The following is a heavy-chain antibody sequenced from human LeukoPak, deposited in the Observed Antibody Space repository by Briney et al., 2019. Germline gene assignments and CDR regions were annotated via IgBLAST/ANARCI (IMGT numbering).Heavy chain of an antibody. CDR2: INPNSGGT. V-gene: IGHV1-2*02. Sequence: ASVKVSCKASVYAFTRYYMHCVRQAPGQGLEWMGWINPNSGGTKNAQKFQGRVTMTRDTSISTAYMELSSLGFDDTAVYYCAREDRRYSSGWYVDYWGQGTLLTVSS. J-gene: IGHJ4*02. CDR3: AREDRRYSSGWYVDY. CDR1: VYAFTRYY. D-gene: IGHD6-19*01.